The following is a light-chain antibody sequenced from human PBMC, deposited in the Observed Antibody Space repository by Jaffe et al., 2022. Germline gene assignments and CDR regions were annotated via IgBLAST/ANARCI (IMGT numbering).Light chain of an antibody. CDR1: NIGSKN. Sequence: SYELTQPLSVSVALGQTARITCGGNNIGSKNVHWYQQKPGQAPVLVIYRDSNRPSGIPERFSGSNSGNTATLTISRAQAGDEADYYCQVWDSSTSREVFGGGTKLTVL. J-gene: IGLJ3*02. V-gene: IGLV3-9*01. CDR3: QVWDSSTSREV. CDR2: RDS.